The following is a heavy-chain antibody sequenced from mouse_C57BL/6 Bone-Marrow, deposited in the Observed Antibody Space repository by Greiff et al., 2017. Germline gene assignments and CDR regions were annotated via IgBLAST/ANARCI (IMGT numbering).Heavy chain of an antibody. CDR2: ISYDGSN. Sequence: EVKLQESGPGLVKPSPSLSLTCSVTGYSITSGYYWNLIRQFPGNKLEWMGYISYDGSNNYNPSLKNRISITRDTSKNQFFLKLNSVTTGDTATYYCARDLDYWGQGTTLTVSS. CDR1: GYSITSGYY. CDR3: ARDLDY. V-gene: IGHV3-6*01. J-gene: IGHJ2*01.